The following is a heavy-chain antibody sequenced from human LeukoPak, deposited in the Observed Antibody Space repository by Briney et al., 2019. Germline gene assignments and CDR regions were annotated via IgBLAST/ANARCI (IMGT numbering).Heavy chain of an antibody. V-gene: IGHV3-21*01. Sequence: GGSLRLSCAASGFTFSSYSMNWVRQAPGKGLEWVSSISSSSSYIYYADSVKGRFTISRDNAKNSLYLQMNSLRAEDTAVYYCAREGESGSTFDYWGQGTLVTVSS. CDR3: AREGESGSTFDY. D-gene: IGHD1-26*01. CDR2: ISSSSSYI. J-gene: IGHJ4*02. CDR1: GFTFSSYS.